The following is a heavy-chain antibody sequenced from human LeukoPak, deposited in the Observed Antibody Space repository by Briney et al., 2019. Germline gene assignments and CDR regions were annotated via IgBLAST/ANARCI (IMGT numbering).Heavy chain of an antibody. CDR2: IYHSGST. J-gene: IGHJ4*02. CDR3: ARSIVGVFDY. V-gene: IGHV4-30-4*01. CDR1: GGSISSADNY. Sequence: SETLSLTCTVSGGSISSADNYWSWIRQPPGQGLEWIGYIYHSGSTYYNPSLKSRVTISVDTSKNQFSLKLSSVTAADTAVYYCARSIVGVFDYWGQGTLVTVSS. D-gene: IGHD1-26*01.